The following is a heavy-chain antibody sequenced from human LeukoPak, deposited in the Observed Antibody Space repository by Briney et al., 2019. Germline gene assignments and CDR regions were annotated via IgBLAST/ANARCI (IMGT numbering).Heavy chain of an antibody. CDR2: ISGSGGST. Sequence: SGGSLRLSCAASGFTFSSYAMSWVRQAPGKGLEWVSAISGSGGSTYYADSVKGRFTISRDNSKNTLYLQMNSLRAEDTAVYYCARVQVGSSSGLNYWGQGTLVTVSS. V-gene: IGHV3-23*01. CDR3: ARVQVGSSSGLNY. D-gene: IGHD6-13*01. J-gene: IGHJ4*02. CDR1: GFTFSSYA.